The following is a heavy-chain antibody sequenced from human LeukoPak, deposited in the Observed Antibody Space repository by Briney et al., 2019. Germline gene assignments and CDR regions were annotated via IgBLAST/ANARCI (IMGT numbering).Heavy chain of an antibody. Sequence: GGSLRLSCAASGFSFSTYGMHWVRQAPGKGLEWVALIWNAGTNTYYADSVKGRFTISRDNSKNTLYLQMNSLRAEDTAVYYSAGDTPPGGDYYLDYWGQGTLVIVYS. J-gene: IGHJ4*02. CDR3: AGDTPPGGDYYLDY. CDR2: IWNAGTNT. D-gene: IGHD3-16*01. V-gene: IGHV3-33*01. CDR1: GFSFSTYG.